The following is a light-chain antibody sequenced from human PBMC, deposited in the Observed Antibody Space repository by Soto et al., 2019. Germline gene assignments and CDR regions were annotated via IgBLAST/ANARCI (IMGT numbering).Light chain of an antibody. J-gene: IGKJ1*01. CDR3: QHYNSYSEA. Sequence: DIQMTQSPSTLSGSVGDRVTITCRASQTISSWLAWYQQKPGKAPKLLIYKASTLKSGVPSRFSVSGSGTEFTLTISSLQPDDFATYYCQHYNSYSEAFGQGTK. CDR1: QTISSW. V-gene: IGKV1-5*03. CDR2: KAS.